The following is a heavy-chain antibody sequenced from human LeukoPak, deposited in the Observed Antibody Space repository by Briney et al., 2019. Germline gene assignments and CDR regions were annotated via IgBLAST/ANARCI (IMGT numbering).Heavy chain of an antibody. V-gene: IGHV1-18*01. D-gene: IGHD3-3*01. CDR2: ISAYNGNT. J-gene: IGHJ6*02. CDR1: GYTFTSYG. CDR3: ARARVFGVVGYYYYGMDV. Sequence: ASVKVSCKASGYTFTSYGIGWVRQAPGQGLEWMGWISAYNGNTNYAQKLQGRVTMTTDTSTSTAYMELRSLRSDDTAVYYCARARVFGVVGYYYYGMDVWGQGTTVTVSS.